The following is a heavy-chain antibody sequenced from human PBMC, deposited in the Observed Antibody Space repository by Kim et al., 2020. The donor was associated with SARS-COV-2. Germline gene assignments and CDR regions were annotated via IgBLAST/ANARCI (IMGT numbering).Heavy chain of an antibody. D-gene: IGHD1-26*01. CDR3: AKGYSGSYGYYFDY. J-gene: IGHJ4*02. V-gene: IGHV3-23*01. CDR1: GFTFSSYT. CDR2: INSDGSTT. Sequence: GGSLRLSCAASGFTFSSYTMTWVRQAPGKGLEWVSRINSDGSTTNYADSVKGRFTISRDNSKNTLYLQMSSLRAEDTAVYYCAKGYSGSYGYYFDYWGQGTLVTVSS.